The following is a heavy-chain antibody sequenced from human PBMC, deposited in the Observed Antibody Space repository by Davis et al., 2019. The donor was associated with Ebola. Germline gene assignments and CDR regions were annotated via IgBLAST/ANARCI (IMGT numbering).Heavy chain of an antibody. J-gene: IGHJ4*02. Sequence: GESLKISCAASGFTFSTYSMNWVRQAPGKGLEWVSNIRASGRTTYYADSVKGRFTISRDNAKNSLYLQMNTLRADDTAVYYCVRDRSGGYFDYWGQGALVTVSS. CDR1: GFTFSTYS. CDR3: VRDRSGGYFDY. CDR2: IRASGRTT. D-gene: IGHD1-26*01. V-gene: IGHV3-48*04.